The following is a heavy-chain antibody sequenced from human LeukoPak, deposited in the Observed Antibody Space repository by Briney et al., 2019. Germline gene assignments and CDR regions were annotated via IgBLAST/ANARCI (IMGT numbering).Heavy chain of an antibody. Sequence: GGSLRLSCAASGFTFSNYWMSWVRQAPGKGLEWVANIKEDGSEKRYVDSVKGRFTISRDNAKNSLYLQMNSLRAEDTAVYYCARLNAAAGFFDYWGQGILVTVSS. J-gene: IGHJ4*02. CDR3: ARLNAAAGFFDY. CDR2: IKEDGSEK. CDR1: GFTFSNYW. V-gene: IGHV3-7*01. D-gene: IGHD6-13*01.